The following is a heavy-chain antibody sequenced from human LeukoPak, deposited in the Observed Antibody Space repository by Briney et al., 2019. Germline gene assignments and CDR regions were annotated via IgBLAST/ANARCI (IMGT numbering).Heavy chain of an antibody. CDR3: AKENYEYGYAGYFDY. Sequence: GGSLRLSCAASGFTFSSYGMHWVRQAPGKGLEWVAVIWYDGSNKYYADSVKGRFTISRDNSKNTLYLQMNSLRAEDTAVYYCAKENYEYGYAGYFDYWGQGTLVTVSS. J-gene: IGHJ4*02. V-gene: IGHV3-33*06. CDR2: IWYDGSNK. D-gene: IGHD5-18*01. CDR1: GFTFSSYG.